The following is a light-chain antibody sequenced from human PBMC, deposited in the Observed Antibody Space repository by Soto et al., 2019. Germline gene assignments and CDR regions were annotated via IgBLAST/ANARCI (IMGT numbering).Light chain of an antibody. Sequence: AIEMTQSPASLSASVGDRVIITCRASQDISDTVVWLQQRPGHAPNLLIYDASTFDTGVPATFTGSGSGTDFTLTINDLQPEDVATYYCLQDYDFPYTFGHGTKLEIK. CDR1: QDISDT. CDR2: DAS. CDR3: LQDYDFPYT. V-gene: IGKV1-6*01. J-gene: IGKJ2*01.